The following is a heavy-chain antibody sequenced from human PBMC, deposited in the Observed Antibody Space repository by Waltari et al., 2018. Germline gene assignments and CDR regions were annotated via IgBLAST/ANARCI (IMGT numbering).Heavy chain of an antibody. CDR3: ARDLGGDY. D-gene: IGHD1-26*01. Sequence: VQLVESGGGLVQPGGSLRLSCAASGFTFSSYSMNWVRQAPGKGLEWVSYISSSSSTIYYADSVKGRFTISRDNAKNSLYLQMNSLRAEDTAVYYCARDLGGDYWGQGTLVTVSS. CDR1: GFTFSSYS. J-gene: IGHJ4*02. V-gene: IGHV3-48*01. CDR2: ISSSSSTI.